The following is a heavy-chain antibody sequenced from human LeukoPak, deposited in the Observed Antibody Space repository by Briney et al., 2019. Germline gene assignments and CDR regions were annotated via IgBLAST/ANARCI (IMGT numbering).Heavy chain of an antibody. V-gene: IGHV4-59*01. J-gene: IGHJ4*02. Sequence: SETLSLTCTVSGGSISGYYWTWIRQPPGKGLEWIAYIYYSGSTNYNPSLKSRVTISVETYKNQFSLRVSSVTAADTAVYYCARLRGNYFPDYWGQGTLVTVSS. CDR1: GGSISGYY. CDR3: ARLRGNYFPDY. D-gene: IGHD4-11*01. CDR2: IYYSGST.